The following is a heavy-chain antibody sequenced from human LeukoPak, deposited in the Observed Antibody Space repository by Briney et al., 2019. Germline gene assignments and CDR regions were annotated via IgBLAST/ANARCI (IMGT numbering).Heavy chain of an antibody. CDR2: VYYTGNT. Sequence: SDTLSLTCTVSGGSISSYYWSWIRQPPGKGLEWIGFVYYTGNTNYSPSLESRVTLSVDTSMNQFSLKLRSVTAADTAVYYCARSNDWGNWFDPWGQGTLVTVSS. CDR1: GGSISSYY. D-gene: IGHD3-9*01. J-gene: IGHJ5*02. V-gene: IGHV4-59*07. CDR3: ARSNDWGNWFDP.